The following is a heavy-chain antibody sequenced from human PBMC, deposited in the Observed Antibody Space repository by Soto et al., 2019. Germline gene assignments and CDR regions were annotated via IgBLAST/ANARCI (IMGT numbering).Heavy chain of an antibody. Sequence: PGGSLRLSCAASGFTFDNYVMTWVRQAPGKGLEWVSAISRSGDTSYYADSAKGRFTISRDNSKSRLYLEMSSLRAEDTALYYCAKDALAGGGISAFDYWGQGILVTVSS. CDR2: ISRSGDTS. V-gene: IGHV3-23*01. CDR3: AKDALAGGGISAFDY. J-gene: IGHJ4*02. D-gene: IGHD2-15*01. CDR1: GFTFDNYV.